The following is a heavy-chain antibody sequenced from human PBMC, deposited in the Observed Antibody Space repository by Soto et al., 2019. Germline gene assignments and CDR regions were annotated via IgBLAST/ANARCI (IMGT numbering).Heavy chain of an antibody. V-gene: IGHV3-33*01. D-gene: IGHD3-10*01. CDR1: GFTFRSYG. CDR3: ARLGGSGSYTVDY. Sequence: QVQLVESGGGVVQPGRSLRLSCAASGFTFRSYGMRWVRQAPGKGLEWVALIWYDGSNKYYADSVKGRFTISRDNSKNTLYLQMNSLRVEDTAVYYCARLGGSGSYTVDYWGQGTLVTVSS. J-gene: IGHJ4*02. CDR2: IWYDGSNK.